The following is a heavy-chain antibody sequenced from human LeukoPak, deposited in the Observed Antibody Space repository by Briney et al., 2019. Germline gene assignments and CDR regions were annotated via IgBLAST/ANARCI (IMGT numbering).Heavy chain of an antibody. CDR2: ISGSGGST. V-gene: IGHV3-23*01. J-gene: IGHJ4*02. CDR1: GFTFSSYA. Sequence: GGSLRLSCAASGFTFSSYAMSWVRQAPGKGLEWVSAISGSGGSTYSADSVKGRFTISRDNAKNTLYLQMNSLRAEDTAVYYCARDLVRGVNNWGQGTLVTVSS. CDR3: ARDLVRGVNN. D-gene: IGHD3-10*01.